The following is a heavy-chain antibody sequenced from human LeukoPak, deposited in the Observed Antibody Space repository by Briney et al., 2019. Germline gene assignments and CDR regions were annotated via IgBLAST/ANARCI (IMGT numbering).Heavy chain of an antibody. CDR3: ARDGDYGGNSFIFDY. Sequence: SETLSLTCTVSGGSISSGDYYWSWIRQPPGKGLEWIVYIYYSGSTYYNPSLKSRVTVSVYTSKNQFSLKLSSVTAADTAVYYCARDGDYGGNSFIFDYWGQGTLVTVSS. CDR1: GGSISSGDYY. J-gene: IGHJ4*02. D-gene: IGHD4-23*01. V-gene: IGHV4-30-4*01. CDR2: IYYSGST.